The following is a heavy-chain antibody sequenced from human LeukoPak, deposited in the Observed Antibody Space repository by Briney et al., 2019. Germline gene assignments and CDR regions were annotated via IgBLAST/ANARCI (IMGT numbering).Heavy chain of an antibody. CDR1: GYTFTGYY. CDR3: GRPRLRGNSNWLDP. J-gene: IGHJ5*02. D-gene: IGHD5/OR15-5a*01. CDR2: INPNRGGT. V-gene: IGHV1-2*02. Sequence: ASVKVSCKASGYTFTGYYMHWVRQAPGQGLEWMGWINPNRGGTNYAQKFQGRVTMTRDTSISTAYMELSRLRSEDTAVYYCGRPRLRGNSNWLDPWGQGTLVTVSS.